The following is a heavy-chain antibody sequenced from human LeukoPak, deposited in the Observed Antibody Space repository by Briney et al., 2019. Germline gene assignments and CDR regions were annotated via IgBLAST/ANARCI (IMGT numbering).Heavy chain of an antibody. CDR1: GFTFPTYW. Sequence: GSLRLSCAASGFTFPTYWMHWVRQAPGEGLVWVSHINSDGSITSYADSVKGRFTISRDNAKNTLYLQMNSLRAEDTAVYYCARDAVDTANAVWGQGTTVTVSS. J-gene: IGHJ6*02. V-gene: IGHV3-74*01. D-gene: IGHD5-18*01. CDR3: ARDAVDTANAV. CDR2: INSDGSIT.